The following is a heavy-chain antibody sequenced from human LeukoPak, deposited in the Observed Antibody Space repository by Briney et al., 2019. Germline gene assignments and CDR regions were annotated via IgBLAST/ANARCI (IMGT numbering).Heavy chain of an antibody. CDR2: ISGSGGST. Sequence: PGGSLRLSCAASGFTFSSYAMSWVRQAPGKGLEWVSAISGSGGSTYYADSVKGRFTISRDNSKNTLYLQMNSLRAEDTAVYYCARDYYGSGSYYRLDYWGQGTLVTVSS. V-gene: IGHV3-23*01. J-gene: IGHJ4*02. D-gene: IGHD3-10*01. CDR3: ARDYYGSGSYYRLDY. CDR1: GFTFSSYA.